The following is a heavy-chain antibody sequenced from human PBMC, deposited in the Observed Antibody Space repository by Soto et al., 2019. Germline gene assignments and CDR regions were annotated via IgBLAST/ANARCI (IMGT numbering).Heavy chain of an antibody. J-gene: IGHJ6*02. CDR2: ISSSGGSI. CDR1: GFTFNSHE. D-gene: IGHD1-1*01. CDR3: ARDAGLYTPEPNYYYYFAMDV. Sequence: EVQLVESGGGLVQPGGSLRLSCAGSGFTFNSHEMTWVRQAPGKGLEWISSISSSGGSIYYADSVKGRFTVSRDNAKNSLSLQMNSLTAEDTAVYYCARDAGLYTPEPNYYYYFAMDVWGQGTTVTVSS. V-gene: IGHV3-48*03.